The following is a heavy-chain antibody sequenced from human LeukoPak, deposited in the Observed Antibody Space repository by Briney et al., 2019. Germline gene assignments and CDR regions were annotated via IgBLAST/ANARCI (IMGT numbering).Heavy chain of an antibody. CDR1: GFTFSSYA. V-gene: IGHV3-23*01. Sequence: GGSLRLSCAASGFTFSSYAMSWVRQAPGKGLEWVSGISGSGDITYYADSVKGRFTISRDNSKNTLYLQINSLRAEDTAVYYCAKDRSDSSSWYCVDVWGQGTTVTVSS. CDR3: AKDRSDSSSWYCVDV. CDR2: ISGSGDIT. J-gene: IGHJ6*02. D-gene: IGHD6-13*01.